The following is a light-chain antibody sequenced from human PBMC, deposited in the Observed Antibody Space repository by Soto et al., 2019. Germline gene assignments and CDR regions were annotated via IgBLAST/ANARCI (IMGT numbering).Light chain of an antibody. Sequence: EVVLTPSPGTLSSSPGERATLSCRASQSVTSNYLAWYQQKRGQAPRLLIWGASIRATDLPDRFSGGGSGTDFTLTISRLEAEDSAVYYCQQYGSSPGTFGQGTKVDIK. CDR1: QSVTSNY. CDR2: GAS. CDR3: QQYGSSPGT. J-gene: IGKJ1*01. V-gene: IGKV3-20*01.